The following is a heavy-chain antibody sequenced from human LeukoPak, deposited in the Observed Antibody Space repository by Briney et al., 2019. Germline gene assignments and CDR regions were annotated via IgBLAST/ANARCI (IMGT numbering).Heavy chain of an antibody. CDR3: ARRGPGGWFDP. CDR2: IYTSGST. J-gene: IGHJ5*02. Sequence: SETLSLTCTVSGGSISSYYWSWIRQPPGKGLEWIGYIYTSGSTNYNPSLKSRVTISVDTSKNQFSLKRSSVTAADTAVYYCARRGPGGWFDPWGQGTLVTVSS. D-gene: IGHD3-10*01. CDR1: GGSISSYY. V-gene: IGHV4-4*09.